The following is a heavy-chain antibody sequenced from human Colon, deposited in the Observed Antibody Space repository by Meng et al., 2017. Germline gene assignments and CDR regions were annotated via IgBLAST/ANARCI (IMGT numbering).Heavy chain of an antibody. CDR2: ISHTGDTI. CDR1: GLTFIDHY. Sequence: QVQLVEAWGTLVKPGVSLLLSCAASGLTFIDHYMTWSRQAPGKWLEWVSYISHTGDTIYYSDSVRGRFTVSRDNANNLLFLQMNSLRAEDTALYYCGRGHFGLDYWGPGTLVTVSS. CDR3: GRGHFGLDY. J-gene: IGHJ4*02. D-gene: IGHD3-10*01. V-gene: IGHV3-11*01.